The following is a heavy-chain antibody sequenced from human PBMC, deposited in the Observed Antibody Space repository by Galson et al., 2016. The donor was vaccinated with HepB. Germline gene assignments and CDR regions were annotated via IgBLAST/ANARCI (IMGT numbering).Heavy chain of an antibody. Sequence: QSGAEVKKPGESLTISCKGSGYSFTSYWITWVRQMPGKGLEWMGKIDPSDSYTIYSPSFQGHVTISGDKSISTAHLHWSSLKASDTAMDFCSRHSSETGLRWDYSGMDAWGQGTTGTVSS. D-gene: IGHD3-3*01. CDR1: GYSFTSYW. CDR2: IDPSDSYT. CDR3: SRHSSETGLRWDYSGMDA. V-gene: IGHV5-10-1*01. J-gene: IGHJ6*02.